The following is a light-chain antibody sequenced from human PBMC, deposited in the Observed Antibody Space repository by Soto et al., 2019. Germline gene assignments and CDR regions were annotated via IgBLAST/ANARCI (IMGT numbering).Light chain of an antibody. CDR2: GAS. CDR1: QNIRIY. Sequence: DTQMTQSPSSLSASVGDRVTITCRASQNIRIYLNWFQQKPGKAPNLLIYGASSLQSGVPSRFSGSRSGTDFTLTINSLQPEDFAVYYCQQTYNSPLTFGQGTKVEMK. J-gene: IGKJ1*01. V-gene: IGKV1-39*01. CDR3: QQTYNSPLT.